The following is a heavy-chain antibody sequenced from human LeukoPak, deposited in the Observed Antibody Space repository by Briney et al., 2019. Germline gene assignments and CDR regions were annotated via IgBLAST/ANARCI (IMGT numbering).Heavy chain of an antibody. CDR2: INTDGRST. CDR3: ARPSAAGPYFDY. V-gene: IGHV3-74*01. Sequence: GGSLRLSCAASGFTFSSYWMHWVRQAPGKGLVWVSHINTDGRSTGHADSVKGRFTISRDNAKNTLYLQMNSLRAEDTAVYYCARPSAAGPYFDYWGRGTLVTVSS. D-gene: IGHD6-13*01. J-gene: IGHJ4*02. CDR1: GFTFSSYW.